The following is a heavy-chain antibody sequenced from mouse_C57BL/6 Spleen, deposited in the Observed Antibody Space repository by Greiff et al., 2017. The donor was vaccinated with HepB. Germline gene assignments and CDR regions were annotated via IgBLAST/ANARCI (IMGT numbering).Heavy chain of an antibody. D-gene: IGHD1-1*01. V-gene: IGHV1-82*01. J-gene: IGHJ2*01. CDR2: IYPGDGDT. Sequence: VQLKESGPELVKPGASVKISCKASGYAFSSSWMNWVKQRPGKGLEWIGRIYPGDGDTNYNGKFKGKATLTADKSSSTAYMQLSSLTSEDSAVYFCARYYGSDYWGQGTTLTVSS. CDR3: ARYYGSDY. CDR1: GYAFSSSW.